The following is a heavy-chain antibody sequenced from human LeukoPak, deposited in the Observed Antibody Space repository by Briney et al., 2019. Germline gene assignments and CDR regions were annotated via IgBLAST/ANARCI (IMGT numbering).Heavy chain of an antibody. CDR3: ARAMYSSGWYYFDY. D-gene: IGHD6-19*01. V-gene: IGHV3-23*01. CDR2: ISGSGVNT. CDR1: GFTFSSYA. Sequence: GGSLRLSCAASGFTFSSYAMSWVRQAPGKGLEWVSVISGSGVNTYYADSVKGRFTISRDNAKNSLYLQMNSLRAEDTAVYYCARAMYSSGWYYFDYWGQGTLVTVSS. J-gene: IGHJ4*02.